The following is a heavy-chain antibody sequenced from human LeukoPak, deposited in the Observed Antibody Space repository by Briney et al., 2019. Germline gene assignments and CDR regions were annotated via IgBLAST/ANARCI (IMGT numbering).Heavy chain of an antibody. V-gene: IGHV4-59*08. CDR1: GGSMYNHY. Sequence: PSETLSLTCTVSGGSMYNHYWSWIRQPPGKGLGSIGYIYYSGSTIYNPSLESRVTISVDTSKNQFSLKLTSVTAADTAVYYCARLPSGTLNPPFDYWGQGSLVTVSS. J-gene: IGHJ4*02. CDR2: IYYSGST. D-gene: IGHD3-10*01. CDR3: ARLPSGTLNPPFDY.